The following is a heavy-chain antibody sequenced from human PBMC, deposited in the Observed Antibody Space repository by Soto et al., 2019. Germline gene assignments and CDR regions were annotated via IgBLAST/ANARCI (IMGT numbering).Heavy chain of an antibody. V-gene: IGHV3-33*01. CDR2: IWYDGSNK. D-gene: IGHD3-9*01. CDR3: ARENFDWSSRRFEYYFDY. Sequence: QVQLVESGGGVVQPGRSLRLSCAASGFTFSSYGMHWVRQAPGKGLEWVAVIWYDGSNKYYAESVKGRFTISRDNSKNTLYLQMNSLRAEDTAVYYCARENFDWSSRRFEYYFDYWGQGTLVTVSS. CDR1: GFTFSSYG. J-gene: IGHJ4*02.